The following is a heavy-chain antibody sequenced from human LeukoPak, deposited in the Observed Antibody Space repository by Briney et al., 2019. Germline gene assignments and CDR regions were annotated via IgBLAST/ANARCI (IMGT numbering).Heavy chain of an antibody. CDR2: ITSSGSTI. D-gene: IGHD1-26*01. V-gene: IGHV3-48*03. Sequence: GGSLRLSCAASGFTFSSYEMNWVRQAPGKGLEWVSYITSSGSTIYYADSVKGRFNISRDNAKNSLYLQMNSLRAEDTAVYYCATESYYAAFDIWGQGTMVTVSS. CDR3: ATESYYAAFDI. J-gene: IGHJ3*02. CDR1: GFTFSSYE.